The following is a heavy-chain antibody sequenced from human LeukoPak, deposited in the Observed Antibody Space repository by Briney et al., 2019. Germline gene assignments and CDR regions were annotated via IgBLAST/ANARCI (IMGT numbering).Heavy chain of an antibody. J-gene: IGHJ3*02. CDR3: ASSGYYYVWAFDI. CDR1: GYTFTGYY. V-gene: IGHV1-2*02. CDR2: INPNSDGT. Sequence: ASVKVSCKASGYTFTGYYMHWVRQAPGQGLEWMGWINPNSDGTNYAQKFQGRVTMTRDTSISTAYMELSRLRSDDTAVYYCASSGYYYVWAFDIWGQGTMVTVSS. D-gene: IGHD3-22*01.